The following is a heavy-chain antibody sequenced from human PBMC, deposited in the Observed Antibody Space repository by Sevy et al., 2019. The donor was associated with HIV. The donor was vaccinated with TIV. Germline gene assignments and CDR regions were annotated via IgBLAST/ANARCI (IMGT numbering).Heavy chain of an antibody. J-gene: IGHJ3*01. Sequence: ASVKVSCKASGFTFTSYDINWVRQATGQGLEWMGWMNPNNGNTGYAEKFQGRVTMTRNTSISTAYMELNSLRSEDTAVYFWAGGGGGLGAFDFWGLGTMVTVSS. CDR3: AGGGGGLGAFDF. CDR2: MNPNNGNT. CDR1: GFTFTSYD. D-gene: IGHD6-19*01. V-gene: IGHV1-8*01.